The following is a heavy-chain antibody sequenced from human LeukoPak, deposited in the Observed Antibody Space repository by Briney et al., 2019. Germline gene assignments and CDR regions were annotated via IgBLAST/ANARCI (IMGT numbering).Heavy chain of an antibody. CDR1: GFTFSSYG. D-gene: IGHD1-26*01. J-gene: IGHJ4*02. V-gene: IGHV3-30*02. Sequence: PGGSLRLSCAASGFTFSSYGMHWLRQAPGKGLEWVAFIRYDGSYKYYADSVKGRFTISRDISKNTLYLEMNSLRAEDTAMYYCAKDTTYYFDYWGQGTLVTVSS. CDR3: AKDTTYYFDY. CDR2: IRYDGSYK.